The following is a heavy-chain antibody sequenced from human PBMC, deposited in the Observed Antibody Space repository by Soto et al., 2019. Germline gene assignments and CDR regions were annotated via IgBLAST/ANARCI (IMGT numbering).Heavy chain of an antibody. CDR1: GGSISSGGYY. J-gene: IGHJ4*02. D-gene: IGHD3-9*01. Sequence: SETLSLTCTVSGGSISSGGYYWSWIRQHPGKGLEWIGYIYYSGSTYYNPSLKSRVTISVDTSKNQFSLKLSSVTAADTAVYYCARNDILTGYYYFDYWGQGTLVTVSS. V-gene: IGHV4-31*03. CDR3: ARNDILTGYYYFDY. CDR2: IYYSGST.